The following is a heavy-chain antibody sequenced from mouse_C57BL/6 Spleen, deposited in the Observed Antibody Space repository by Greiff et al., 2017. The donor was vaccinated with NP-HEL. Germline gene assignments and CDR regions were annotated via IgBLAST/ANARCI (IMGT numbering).Heavy chain of an antibody. J-gene: IGHJ1*03. CDR1: GYAFTNYL. CDR2: INPGSGGT. D-gene: IGHD5-1*01. V-gene: IGHV1-54*01. Sequence: QVQLKESGAELVRPGTSVKVSCKASGYAFTNYLIEWVKQRPGQGLEWIGVINPGSGGTNYNEKFKGKATLTADKSSSTAYMQLSSLTSEDSAVYFCAREWSNYDVWGTGTTVTVSS. CDR3: AREWSNYDV.